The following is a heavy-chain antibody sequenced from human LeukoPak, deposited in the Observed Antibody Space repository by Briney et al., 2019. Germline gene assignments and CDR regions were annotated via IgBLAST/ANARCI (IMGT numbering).Heavy chain of an antibody. CDR3: ARGPDTAMAPLFDY. CDR1: GCTFTGYY. D-gene: IGHD5-18*01. Sequence: ASVKVSCKASGCTFTGYYMHWVRQAPGQGLEWMGWINPNSGGTNYAQKFQGRVTMTRDTSISTAYMELSRLRSDDTAVYYCARGPDTAMAPLFDYWGQGTLVTVSS. J-gene: IGHJ4*02. CDR2: INPNSGGT. V-gene: IGHV1-2*02.